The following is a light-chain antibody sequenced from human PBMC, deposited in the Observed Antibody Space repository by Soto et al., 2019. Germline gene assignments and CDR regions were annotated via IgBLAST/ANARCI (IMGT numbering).Light chain of an antibody. V-gene: IGKV1-5*03. CDR3: QPYNIYPLI. CDR2: KAS. Sequence: IQLTQTPSSLSASVGDRVTITCRASQSISSWLAWYQQKPGKAPKLLIYKASSLESGVPSRFSGSGSGTEFTLTISSLQPDDFATYYCQPYNIYPLIFGGGTKVDIK. CDR1: QSISSW. J-gene: IGKJ4*01.